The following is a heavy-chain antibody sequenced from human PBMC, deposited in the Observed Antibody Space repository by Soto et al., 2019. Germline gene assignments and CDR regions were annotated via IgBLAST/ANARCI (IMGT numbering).Heavy chain of an antibody. CDR2: ISGTASRT. CDR3: ATSFRYFDN. J-gene: IGHJ4*02. V-gene: IGHV3-23*01. CDR1: GFTPTTTP. D-gene: IGHD3-9*01. Sequence: GRSLILSCAGSGFTPTTTPLSWVRQPPGKGLEWVTTISGTASRTYYVDSVKGRFFIYRDNSKNTVTLQMNNMTLDDTAVYYCATSFRYFDNWGQGTRVTVSS.